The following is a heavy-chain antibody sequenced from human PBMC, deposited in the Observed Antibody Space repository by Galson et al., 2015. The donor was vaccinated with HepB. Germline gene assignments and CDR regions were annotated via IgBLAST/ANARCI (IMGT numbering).Heavy chain of an antibody. J-gene: IGHJ4*02. CDR3: ARDVGHGYYYDSSGPRSVHFDY. V-gene: IGHV1-69*13. CDR1: GGTFSSYA. Sequence: SVKVSCKASGGTFSSYAISWVRQAPGQGLEWMGGIIPIFGTVNYAQKFQGRVTITADESTSTAYMELSSLRSEDTAVYYCARDVGHGYYYDSSGPRSVHFDYWGQGTLVTVSS. CDR2: IIPIFGTV. D-gene: IGHD3-22*01.